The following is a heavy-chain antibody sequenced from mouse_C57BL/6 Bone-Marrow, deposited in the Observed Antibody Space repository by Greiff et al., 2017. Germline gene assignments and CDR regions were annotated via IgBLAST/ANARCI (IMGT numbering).Heavy chain of an antibody. Sequence: EVKLMESGGDLVKPGGSLKLSCAASGFTFSSYGMSWVRQTPDKRLEWVATISSGGSYTYYPDSVKGRFTISRDNAKNTLYLQMSSLKSEDTAMYYCARSYYFYAMDYWGQGTSVTVSS. J-gene: IGHJ4*01. V-gene: IGHV5-6*01. CDR3: ARSYYFYAMDY. CDR2: ISSGGSYT. CDR1: GFTFSSYG. D-gene: IGHD2-10*01.